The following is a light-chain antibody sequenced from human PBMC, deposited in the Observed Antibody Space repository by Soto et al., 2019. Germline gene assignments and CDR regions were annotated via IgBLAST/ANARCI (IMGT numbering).Light chain of an antibody. CDR2: DVS. Sequence: EVVLTQSPATLSMSPGERVSLSCTASQSISYSLAWYQHKPGQAPRLVIYDVSNRAAGIPVRFSGSGSGTDFTLTISNLEPEDFAVYYCQQRNIWPPVTFGQGTRLEIK. J-gene: IGKJ5*01. CDR3: QQRNIWPPVT. CDR1: QSISYS. V-gene: IGKV3-11*01.